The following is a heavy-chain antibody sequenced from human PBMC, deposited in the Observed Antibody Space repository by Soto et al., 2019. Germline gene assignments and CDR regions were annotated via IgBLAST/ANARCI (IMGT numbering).Heavy chain of an antibody. D-gene: IGHD2-15*01. CDR1: GGSISSGDYY. V-gene: IGHV4-30-4*01. CDR3: ARGNRVVAATRGSWFDP. CDR2: IYYSGST. Sequence: QVQLQESGPGLVKPSQTLSLTCTVSGGSISSGDYYWSWIRQPPGKGLEWIGYIYYSGSTYYNPSLKSRVTISVDTSKNQFSLQLSSVTAADTAVYYCARGNRVVAATRGSWFDPWGQGTLVTVSS. J-gene: IGHJ5*02.